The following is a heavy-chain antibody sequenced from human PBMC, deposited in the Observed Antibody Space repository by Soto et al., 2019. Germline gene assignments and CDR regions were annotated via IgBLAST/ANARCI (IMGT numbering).Heavy chain of an antibody. CDR2: ISYDGSNK. CDR1: GFTFSSYG. D-gene: IGHD4-17*01. Sequence: GGSLRLSCAASGFTFSSYGMHWVRQAPGKGLEWVAVISYDGSNKYYADSVKGRFTISRDNSKNTLYLQMNSLRAEDTAVYYCAKDHYGDYVSPWYDYWGQGTLVTVSS. J-gene: IGHJ4*02. V-gene: IGHV3-30*18. CDR3: AKDHYGDYVSPWYDY.